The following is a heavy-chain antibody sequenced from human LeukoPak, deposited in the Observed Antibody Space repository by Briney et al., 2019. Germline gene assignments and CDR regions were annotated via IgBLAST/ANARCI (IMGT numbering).Heavy chain of an antibody. CDR2: IWYDGSNK. CDR1: GITFSSYG. Sequence: GGSLRLSCAASGITFSSYGMHWVRQAPGKGLEWVAVIWYDGSNKYYADSVKGRFTISRDNSKNTLYLQMNSLRAEDTAVYYCARDGRAYCSSTSCYNLGDAFDIWGQGTMVTVSS. D-gene: IGHD2-2*02. CDR3: ARDGRAYCSSTSCYNLGDAFDI. V-gene: IGHV3-33*01. J-gene: IGHJ3*02.